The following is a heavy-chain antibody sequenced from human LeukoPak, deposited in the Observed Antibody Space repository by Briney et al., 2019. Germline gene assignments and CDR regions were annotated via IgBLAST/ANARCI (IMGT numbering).Heavy chain of an antibody. CDR3: AKALEVTAIFDY. J-gene: IGHJ4*02. Sequence: GGSLRVSCAASGFTFSSYAMSWVRQAPGKGLEWVSAIRGSGGITFYADSVKGRFTISRDNSKNTLYLQMNSLRAEDTAVYYCAKALEVTAIFDYWGQGTLVTVSS. V-gene: IGHV3-23*01. D-gene: IGHD2-21*02. CDR1: GFTFSSYA. CDR2: IRGSGGIT.